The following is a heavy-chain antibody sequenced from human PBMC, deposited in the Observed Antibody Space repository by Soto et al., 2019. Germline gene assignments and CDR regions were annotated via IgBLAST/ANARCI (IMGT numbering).Heavy chain of an antibody. CDR3: ARGIAAADYYYYYGMDV. J-gene: IGHJ6*02. D-gene: IGHD6-13*01. V-gene: IGHV4-59*01. CDR1: GGSISSYY. Sequence: SEALSLTCTVSGGSISSYYWSWIRQPPGKGLELIGYIYYSGSTNYNPSLKSRVTISVDTSKNQFSLKLSSVTAADTAVYYFARGIAAADYYYYYGMDVWGQGTTVTVSS. CDR2: IYYSGST.